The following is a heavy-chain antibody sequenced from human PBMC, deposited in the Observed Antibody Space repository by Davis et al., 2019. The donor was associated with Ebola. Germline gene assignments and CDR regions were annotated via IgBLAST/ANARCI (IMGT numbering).Heavy chain of an antibody. V-gene: IGHV4-34*01. J-gene: IGHJ5*02. CDR2: INHSGIT. CDR3: ARVGGMATIP. D-gene: IGHD5-24*01. CDR1: GGSFSGYY. Sequence: PSETLSLTCAVYGGSFSGYYWSWIRQPPGKGLEWIGEINHSGITNYNPSLKSRVTISVDTSKNQFSLKLSSVTAADTAVYYCARVGGMATIPWGQGTLVTVSS.